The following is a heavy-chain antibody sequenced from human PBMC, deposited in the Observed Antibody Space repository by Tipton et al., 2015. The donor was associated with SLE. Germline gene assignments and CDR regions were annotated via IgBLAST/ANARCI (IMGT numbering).Heavy chain of an antibody. CDR3: ARDQYSKGDIDY. J-gene: IGHJ4*02. D-gene: IGHD2/OR15-2a*01. CDR2: MNPNSGNT. Sequence: QLVQSGAEVKKPGASVKVSCKASGYTFTTYDINWVRQATGQGLEWMGWMNPNSGNTGYAQKFQGRVTMARNTSVNTAYMELSSLRSEDTAVYYCARDQYSKGDIDYWGQGTQVTVSS. V-gene: IGHV1-8*02. CDR1: GYTFTTYD.